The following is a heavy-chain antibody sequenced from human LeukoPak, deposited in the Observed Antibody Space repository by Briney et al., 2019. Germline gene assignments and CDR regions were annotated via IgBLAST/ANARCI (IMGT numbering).Heavy chain of an antibody. D-gene: IGHD3-22*01. CDR3: TIDGLDYYDSSGYHLVALDI. J-gene: IGHJ3*02. CDR2: NRSKAYVGKT. Sequence: GGALILSCTVSVLTLVDVPVGWGPRAPGKGLEWVGFNRSKAYVGKTGYDECVKGRFHIQRDDSNSSDYLQMSSLKAEDTAVYYCTIDGLDYYDSSGYHLVALDIWGQGRMLSVS. V-gene: IGHV3-49*04. CDR1: VLTLVDVP.